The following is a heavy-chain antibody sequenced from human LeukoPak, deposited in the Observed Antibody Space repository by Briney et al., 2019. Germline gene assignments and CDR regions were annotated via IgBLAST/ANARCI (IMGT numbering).Heavy chain of an antibody. V-gene: IGHV3-66*01. CDR3: ARDAYDSSGYYLSYYYYGMDV. D-gene: IGHD3-22*01. CDR2: IYSGGST. CDR1: GFTVSSNY. J-gene: IGHJ6*02. Sequence: GGSLRLSCAASGFTVSSNYMSWVRQAPGKGLEWVSVIYSGGSTYYADSVKGRFTISRDNSKNTLYLQMNSLRAEDTAVYYCARDAYDSSGYYLSYYYYGMDVGGQGTTVTVSS.